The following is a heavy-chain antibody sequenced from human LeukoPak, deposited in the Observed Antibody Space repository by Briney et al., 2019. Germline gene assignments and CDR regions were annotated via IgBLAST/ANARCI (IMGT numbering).Heavy chain of an antibody. D-gene: IGHD3-10*01. V-gene: IGHV4-39*07. J-gene: IGHJ4*02. CDR2: IYYSGST. Sequence: SETLSLTCTVSGVSISSSSYYWGWIRQPPGKGLEWIGSIYYSGSTYYNPSLKSRVTISVDTSKNQFSLKLSSVTAADTAVYYCARESLITMVRGVLDYWGQGTLVTVSS. CDR3: ARESLITMVRGVLDY. CDR1: GVSISSSSYY.